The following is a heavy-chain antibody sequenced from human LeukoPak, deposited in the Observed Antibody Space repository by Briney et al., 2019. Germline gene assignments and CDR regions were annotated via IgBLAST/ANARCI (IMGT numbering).Heavy chain of an antibody. V-gene: IGHV4-34*01. CDR2: INHSGST. CDR3: ARGRGFDY. J-gene: IGHJ4*02. Sequence: SETLSLTCAVYGGSFSGYYWSWIRQPPGKGLEWIGEINHSGSTNYNPSLKSRVTISVDTSKNQFSLKLSSVTAADTAVYYCARGRGFDYWGQGTLVTVSS. CDR1: GGSFSGYY.